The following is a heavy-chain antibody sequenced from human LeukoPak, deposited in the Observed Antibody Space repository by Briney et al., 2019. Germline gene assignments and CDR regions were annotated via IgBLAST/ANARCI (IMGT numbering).Heavy chain of an antibody. CDR2: ISWKSGSI. CDR1: GFRFDDYA. V-gene: IGHV3-9*01. J-gene: IGHJ4*02. D-gene: IGHD3-10*01. Sequence: PGGSLRLSCAASGFRFDDYAMHWVRQAPGKGLEWVSGISWKSGSIGYADSVKGRFTISRDNSKNTLYLQMNSLRAEDTAVYYCARDGRVRGVIEDWGQGTLVTVSS. CDR3: ARDGRVRGVIED.